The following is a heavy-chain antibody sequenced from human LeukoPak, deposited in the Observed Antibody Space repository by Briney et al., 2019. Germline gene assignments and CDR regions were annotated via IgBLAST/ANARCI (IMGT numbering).Heavy chain of an antibody. CDR3: ARDQYSGSLDY. CDR1: GGSISSYY. J-gene: IGHJ4*02. Sequence: SETLSLTCTVSGGSISSYYWTWIRQPAGKGLERIGRFYSTGSTNYNPSLKSRVTMSVDTSKNQFSLKLSSVTAADTAVYYCARDQYSGSLDYWGQGTLVTVSS. V-gene: IGHV4-4*07. CDR2: FYSTGST. D-gene: IGHD1-26*01.